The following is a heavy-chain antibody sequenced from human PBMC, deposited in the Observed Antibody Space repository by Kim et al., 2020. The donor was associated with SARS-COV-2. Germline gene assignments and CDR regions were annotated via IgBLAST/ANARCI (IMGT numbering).Heavy chain of an antibody. CDR3: ATGMILTD. V-gene: IGHV3-23*01. CDR2: ISASGGST. Sequence: GGSLRLSCAASGFTFSTYAMSWVRQAPGKGLEWVSTISASGGSTYYADSVKGRFTISRDTSKNTLYLKMNSLRGEDTAVYSCATGMILTDWGQGTRVTV. CDR1: GFTFSTYA. J-gene: IGHJ4*02. D-gene: IGHD1-1*01.